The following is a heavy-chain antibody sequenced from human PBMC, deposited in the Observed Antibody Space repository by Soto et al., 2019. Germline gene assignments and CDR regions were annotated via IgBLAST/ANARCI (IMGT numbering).Heavy chain of an antibody. J-gene: IGHJ4*02. V-gene: IGHV3-9*01. D-gene: IGHD2-15*01. Sequence: EVQLVESGGGLVQPGRSLRLSCAASGFTFYDFAMHWVRQAPGKGLEWVSRISGTRNIIDYAASVKGRFIISRDNAKNSLYVQMNSLRPEDTAFYYCVKDMYEGSSGGSLDYWGQGTLVTVSS. CDR2: ISGTRNII. CDR3: VKDMYEGSSGGSLDY. CDR1: GFTFYDFA.